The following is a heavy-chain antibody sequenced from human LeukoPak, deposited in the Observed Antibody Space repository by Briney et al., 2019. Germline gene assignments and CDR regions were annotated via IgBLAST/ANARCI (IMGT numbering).Heavy chain of an antibody. Sequence: SETLSLTCTVSSGSISSGDYCWSWIRQPPGKGLEWIGYIYYRGSTYYNPSLKSRVTISVDTSKNQFSLKLSSVTAADTAVYYCARETQYYYDNSGYFDYWGQGTLVTVSS. J-gene: IGHJ4*02. CDR3: ARETQYYYDNSGYFDY. D-gene: IGHD3-22*01. CDR1: SGSISSGDYC. V-gene: IGHV4-30-4*01. CDR2: IYYRGST.